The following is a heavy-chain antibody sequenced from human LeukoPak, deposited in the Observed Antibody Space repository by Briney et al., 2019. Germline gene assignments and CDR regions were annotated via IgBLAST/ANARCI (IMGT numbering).Heavy chain of an antibody. D-gene: IGHD1-26*01. Sequence: GGSLRLSCAASGFTFSSYSMNWVRQAPGKGLEWVSSITTSSTYIYYADSVKGRFTISRDNAKNSLYLQMNSLRAEDTAVYYCARDPYSGSYGDYYYYYMDVWGKGTTVTISS. CDR1: GFTFSSYS. J-gene: IGHJ6*03. V-gene: IGHV3-21*01. CDR3: ARDPYSGSYGDYYYYYMDV. CDR2: ITTSSTYI.